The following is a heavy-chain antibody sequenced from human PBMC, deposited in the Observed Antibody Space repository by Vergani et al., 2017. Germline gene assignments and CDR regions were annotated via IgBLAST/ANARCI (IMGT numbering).Heavy chain of an antibody. J-gene: IGHJ5*02. D-gene: IGHD3-10*01. V-gene: IGHV4-39*07. CDR2: IYYSGST. Sequence: QLQLQESGPGLVKPSETLSLTCTVSGGSISSSSYYWGWIRQPPGKGLEWIGSIYYSGSTYYNPSLKSRVTISVDTSKNQFSLKLSSGTAADTAVYYCARDSGSMVRGLNWFDPWGQGTLVTVSS. CDR1: GGSISSSSYY. CDR3: ARDSGSMVRGLNWFDP.